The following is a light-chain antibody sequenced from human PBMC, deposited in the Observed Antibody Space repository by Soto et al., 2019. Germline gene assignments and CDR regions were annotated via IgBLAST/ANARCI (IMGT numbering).Light chain of an antibody. Sequence: EIVSTQSPATLSLSPGERATLSCRSSQSVSSSYLAWYQQKPGQAPRLLIYGASTRATGIPARFSGSGSGTEFTLTISSLQSEDFAVYYCQQYNNWPWTFGQGTKVDIK. CDR3: QQYNNWPWT. J-gene: IGKJ1*01. CDR2: GAS. V-gene: IGKV3-15*01. CDR1: QSVSSSY.